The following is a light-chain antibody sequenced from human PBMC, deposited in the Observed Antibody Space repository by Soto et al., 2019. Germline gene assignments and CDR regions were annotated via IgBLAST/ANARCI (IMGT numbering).Light chain of an antibody. CDR2: EVS. CDR1: SSDVGNYKY. CDR3: SSYAGSNLWV. J-gene: IGLJ3*02. V-gene: IGLV2-8*01. Sequence: QSALTQSPSASGSPGQSVTISCTGTSSDVGNYKYVSWYQQHPGKAPKLMIYEVSKRPSGVPDRCSGSKSGNTASLTVSGLQVEYEADYYCSSYAGSNLWVFGGGTKLTVL.